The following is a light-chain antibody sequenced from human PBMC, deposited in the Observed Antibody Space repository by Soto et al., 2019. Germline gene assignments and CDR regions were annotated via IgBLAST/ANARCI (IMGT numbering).Light chain of an antibody. J-gene: IGLJ2*01. CDR3: CSYAGSSTL. V-gene: IGLV2-23*01. CDR1: SSDVGSYNL. CDR2: EGS. Sequence: QSVLTQPASVSGSPGQSITISCTGTSSDVGSYNLVSWYQQYPGKAPKLMIYEGSKRSSGVSNRFSGSKSGNTASLTISGLQAEDEADYYCCSYAGSSTLFGGGTKLTVL.